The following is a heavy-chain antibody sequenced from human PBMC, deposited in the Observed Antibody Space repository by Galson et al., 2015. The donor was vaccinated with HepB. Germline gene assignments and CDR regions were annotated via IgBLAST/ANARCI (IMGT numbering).Heavy chain of an antibody. J-gene: IGHJ4*02. Sequence: QSGAEVKKPGASVKVSCKASGYTFISNGISWVRQAPGQGLEWMGWISAYNGDTNYAQKFQGRLTMTTDTSTSTAYMELRSLRSDDTAVYYCARDPRIAASGQLYYFDYWGQGTLVTVSS. CDR2: ISAYNGDT. CDR1: GYTFISNG. D-gene: IGHD6-13*01. CDR3: ARDPRIAASGQLYYFDY. V-gene: IGHV1-18*01.